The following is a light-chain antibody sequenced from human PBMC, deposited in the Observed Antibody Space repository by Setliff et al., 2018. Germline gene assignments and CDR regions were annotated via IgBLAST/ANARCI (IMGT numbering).Light chain of an antibody. J-gene: IGLJ2*01. V-gene: IGLV2-14*03. CDR3: SSFTSRGTLDVV. CDR2: DVS. CDR1: NSDVGGYNY. Sequence: QSALTQPASMSGSPGQSITISCTGTNSDVGGYNYVSWYQQHPDRAPKLIIYDVSYRPSGVSNRFSGSKSGNRASLTISGLQAEDEADYYCSSFTSRGTLDVVFGEGTQLTVL.